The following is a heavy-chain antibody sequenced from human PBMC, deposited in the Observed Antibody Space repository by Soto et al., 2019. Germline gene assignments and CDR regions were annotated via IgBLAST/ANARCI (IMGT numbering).Heavy chain of an antibody. D-gene: IGHD3-9*01. CDR2: IYYSGST. J-gene: IGHJ2*01. V-gene: IGHV4-30-4*01. CDR1: GGSISSGDYY. CDR3: ARASFLTGYYGWYFDL. Sequence: PSETLSLTCTVSGGSISSGDYYWSWIRQPPGKGLEWIGYIYYSGSTYYNPSLKSRVTISVDMSKNQFSLKLSSVTAADTAVYYCARASFLTGYYGWYFDLWGRGTLVTVSS.